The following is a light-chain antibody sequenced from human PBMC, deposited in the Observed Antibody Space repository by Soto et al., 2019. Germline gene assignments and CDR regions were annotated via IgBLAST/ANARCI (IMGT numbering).Light chain of an antibody. Sequence: EIVLTQSPGTLSLSPGERATLSCRASQSVSSSFLAWYQQKPGQAHRLLIYGASSRATGIPDRFSGSGSGTDFNLTISRLEPEDVAVYYCQQYDNSPLTFGGGTKVEIK. CDR3: QQYDNSPLT. CDR2: GAS. CDR1: QSVSSSF. J-gene: IGKJ4*01. V-gene: IGKV3-20*01.